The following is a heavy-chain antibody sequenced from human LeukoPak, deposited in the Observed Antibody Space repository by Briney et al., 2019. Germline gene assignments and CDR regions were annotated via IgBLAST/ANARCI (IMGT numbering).Heavy chain of an antibody. Sequence: GRSLKLSCAASGFTFSSYAMHWVRQAPGKGLEWVAVISYDGSVKFYADSVKGRFTISRDNSKNTVYLQLNSLRVDDAAVYYCARKGSSSGGANFDFWGQGTLVTVSS. D-gene: IGHD6-6*01. CDR2: ISYDGSVK. V-gene: IGHV3-30*03. J-gene: IGHJ4*02. CDR1: GFTFSSYA. CDR3: ARKGSSSGGANFDF.